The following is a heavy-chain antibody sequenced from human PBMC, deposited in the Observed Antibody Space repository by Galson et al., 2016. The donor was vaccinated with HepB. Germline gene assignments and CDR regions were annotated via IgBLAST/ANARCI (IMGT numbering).Heavy chain of an antibody. CDR1: GFSLTTRGVA. J-gene: IGHJ5*01. CDR2: IYWDDDK. Sequence: PALVKPTQTLTLTCTFSGFSLTTRGVAVGWIRQPPGKALECLALIYWDDDKRYSPSLRTRLTITRDTSRNQVVFSMTNMDPVDTATYYCARLSINRFDSWGPGTLVTVSS. V-gene: IGHV2-5*02. D-gene: IGHD4-11*01. CDR3: ARLSINRFDS.